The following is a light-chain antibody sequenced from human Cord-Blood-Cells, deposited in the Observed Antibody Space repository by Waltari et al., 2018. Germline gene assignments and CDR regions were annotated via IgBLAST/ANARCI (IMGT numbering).Light chain of an antibody. CDR2: GAS. CDR3: QQYNNWPLT. Sequence: EIVITQSPATLSLSPGERATLSCRARQSVSSNLAWYQQKPGQAPRLLIYGASTRATAIPARFSGSGSGTEFTLTISSLQSEDFAVYYCQQYNNWPLTFGGGTKVEIK. V-gene: IGKV3-15*01. CDR1: QSVSSN. J-gene: IGKJ4*01.